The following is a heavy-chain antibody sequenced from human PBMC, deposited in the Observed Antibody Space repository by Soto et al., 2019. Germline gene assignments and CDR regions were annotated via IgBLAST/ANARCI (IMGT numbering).Heavy chain of an antibody. D-gene: IGHD5-18*01. J-gene: IGHJ4*02. CDR3: ARGNVDTAMVAYYFDY. CDR1: GFTFSSYA. Sequence: PGGSLRLSCAASGFTFSSYAMHWVRQAPGKGLEWVAVISYDGSNKYYADSVKGRFTISRDNSKNTLYLQMNSLRAEDTAVYYCARGNVDTAMVAYYFDYWGQGTLVTVSS. CDR2: ISYDGSNK. V-gene: IGHV3-30-3*01.